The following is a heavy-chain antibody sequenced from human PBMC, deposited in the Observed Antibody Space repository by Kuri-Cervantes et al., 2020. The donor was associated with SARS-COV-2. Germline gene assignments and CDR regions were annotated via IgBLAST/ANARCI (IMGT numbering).Heavy chain of an antibody. CDR1: GFTFSSYW. D-gene: IGHD2-15*01. CDR3: ARLSLGVVVAATDY. CDR2: IKQDGSEK. V-gene: IGHV3-7*01. Sequence: GESLKISCAASGFTFSSYWMSWVRQAPGKGLEWVANIKQDGSEKYYVDSVKGRFTISRDNAKNSLYLQMNSLRAEDTAVYYCARLSLGVVVAATDYWGQGTLVTVSS. J-gene: IGHJ4*02.